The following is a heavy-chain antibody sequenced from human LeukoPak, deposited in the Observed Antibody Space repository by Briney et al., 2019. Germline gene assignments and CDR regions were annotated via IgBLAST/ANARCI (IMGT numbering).Heavy chain of an antibody. Sequence: GGSLRLSCVVSGFTFNDYGMHWVRQAPGKGLEWVAVISYDGSNKNYPDSVKGRFTISRDNSKNTVDLQMNSLRAEDTAVYYCARDPSPFSAHCDHTSCYDDWGQGTLVTVSS. CDR1: GFTFNDYG. J-gene: IGHJ4*02. CDR3: ARDPSPFSAHCDHTSCYDD. D-gene: IGHD2-2*01. CDR2: ISYDGSNK. V-gene: IGHV3-33*05.